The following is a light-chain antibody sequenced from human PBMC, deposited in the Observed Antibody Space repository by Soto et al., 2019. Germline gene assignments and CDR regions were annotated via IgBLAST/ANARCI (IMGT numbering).Light chain of an antibody. CDR1: SSDVGGYNH. Sequence: QSALTQPPSASGSPGQSVTISCTGTSSDVGGYNHVSWYQQHPGEAPKLMIYEVSKRPSGVPDRFTGSRSGNTASLTVSGLQAEDEADYYCSSYAGSDVVFGGGTKLTVL. J-gene: IGLJ2*01. CDR2: EVS. V-gene: IGLV2-8*01. CDR3: SSYAGSDVV.